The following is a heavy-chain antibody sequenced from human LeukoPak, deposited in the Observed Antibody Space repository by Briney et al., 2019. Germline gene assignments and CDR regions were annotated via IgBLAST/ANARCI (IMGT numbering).Heavy chain of an antibody. J-gene: IGHJ4*02. CDR1: GYTFDIYW. CDR2: IKHDGSEK. Sequence: GGSLRLSCAASGYTFDIYWMTWVRQAPGKGLEWVANIKHDGSEKHFVDSVKGRFTVSRDNARNSLFLQMNSLRAEDTAVYFCARLMLGYCGGGSCYDPFDNWGQGTLVTVSS. CDR3: ARLMLGYCGGGSCYDPFDN. V-gene: IGHV3-7*01. D-gene: IGHD2-15*01.